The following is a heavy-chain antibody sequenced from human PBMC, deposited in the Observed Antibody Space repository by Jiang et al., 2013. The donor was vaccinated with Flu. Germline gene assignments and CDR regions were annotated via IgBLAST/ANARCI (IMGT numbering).Heavy chain of an antibody. Sequence: GPGLVKPSETLSLTCSVSGGSISSGSFYWSWIRQPPGKGLEWIGSIYYSGSTFYNPSLKSRLTLSVDTSKNQFSLKLGSVTAADTALYYCARLLAYCRSDCDPHPVWGQGTLVTVSS. D-gene: IGHD2-21*02. V-gene: IGHV4-39*01. CDR3: ARLLAYCRSDCDPHPV. CDR2: IYYSGST. CDR1: GGSISSGSFY. J-gene: IGHJ4*02.